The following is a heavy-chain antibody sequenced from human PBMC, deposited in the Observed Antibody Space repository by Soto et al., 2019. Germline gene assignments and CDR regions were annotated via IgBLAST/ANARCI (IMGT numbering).Heavy chain of an antibody. J-gene: IGHJ3*02. Sequence: EVQLLESGGGLVQPGGSLRLSCAASGFTFSSYAMSWVRQAPGKGLEWVSAISGSGGSTYYADSVKGRFTTSRDNSKNTLYLQMNSLRAEDTAVYYCAKGQSSSYDAFDIWGQGTMVTVSS. V-gene: IGHV3-23*01. CDR1: GFTFSSYA. CDR3: AKGQSSSYDAFDI. CDR2: ISGSGGST. D-gene: IGHD6-6*01.